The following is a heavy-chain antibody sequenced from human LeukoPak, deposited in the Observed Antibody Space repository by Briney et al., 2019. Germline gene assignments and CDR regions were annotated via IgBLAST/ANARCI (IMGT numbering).Heavy chain of an antibody. CDR1: GGTFSSYA. V-gene: IGHV1-69*13. D-gene: IGHD5-24*01. CDR2: IIPIFGTA. J-gene: IGHJ4*02. Sequence: ASVKVSCKASGGTFSSYAISWVRQAPGQGLEWMGGIIPIFGTANYAQKFQGRVTITADESTSTAYMELSSLRSEDTAVYYCARQEGRWVREAFDYWGQGTLVTVSS. CDR3: ARQEGRWVREAFDY.